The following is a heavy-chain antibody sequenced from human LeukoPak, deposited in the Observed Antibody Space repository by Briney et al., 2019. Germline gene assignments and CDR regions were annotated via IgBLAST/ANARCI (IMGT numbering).Heavy chain of an antibody. V-gene: IGHV3-73*01. D-gene: IGHD4-17*01. CDR2: IRSKANSYAT. J-gene: IGHJ4*02. CDR1: GFTFRGSA. Sequence: GGSLKLSCAASGFTFRGSAMHWVRQASGKGLEWVGRIRSKANSYATAYAASVKGRFTISRDDSKNTAYLQMNSLKTEDTAVYYCRWQTVTTLGGDYWGQGTLVTVSS. CDR3: RWQTVTTLGGDY.